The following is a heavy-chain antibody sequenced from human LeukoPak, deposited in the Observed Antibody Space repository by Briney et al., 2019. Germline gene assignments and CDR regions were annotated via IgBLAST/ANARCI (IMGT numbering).Heavy chain of an antibody. D-gene: IGHD3-10*01. CDR1: GGSISPYY. Sequence: PSETLSLTYTVSGGSISPYYWSWLRQPPGKGLEWIGYISYSGSTKNNPSLKSRVTISVDTSKNQFSLKLTSVTAADAAVYYCANDGAESFPDAFDIWGQGTVITVSS. CDR2: ISYSGST. V-gene: IGHV4-59*01. J-gene: IGHJ3*02. CDR3: ANDGAESFPDAFDI.